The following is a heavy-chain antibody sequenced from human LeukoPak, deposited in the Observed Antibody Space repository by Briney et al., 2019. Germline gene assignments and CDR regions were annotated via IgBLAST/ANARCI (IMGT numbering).Heavy chain of an antibody. J-gene: IGHJ5*02. Sequence: SETLSLTCTVSGGSISSGSYYWSWIRQPAGKGLEWIGRIYTSGSTNYNPSLKSRVTMSVDTSKNQFSLKLSSVTAADTAVYCCARGPYSSSWYGWFDPWGQGTLVTVSS. CDR2: IYTSGST. V-gene: IGHV4-61*02. CDR3: ARGPYSSSWYGWFDP. D-gene: IGHD6-13*01. CDR1: GGSISSGSYY.